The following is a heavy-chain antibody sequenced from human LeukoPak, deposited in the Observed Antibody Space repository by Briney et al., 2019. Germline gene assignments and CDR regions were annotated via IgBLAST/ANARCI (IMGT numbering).Heavy chain of an antibody. CDR3: ARDPGMERFGVVFDS. CDR1: GGSISSDY. Sequence: SEILSLTCTVSGGSISSDYWNWIRQPAGKGLEWIGRMHYSGTTNYHPSLRSRVTMSVDTSKNQFSLKLNSVTAADTAVYYCARDPGMERFGVVFDSWGQGTLVTVSS. J-gene: IGHJ4*02. CDR2: MHYSGTT. V-gene: IGHV4-4*07. D-gene: IGHD3-10*01.